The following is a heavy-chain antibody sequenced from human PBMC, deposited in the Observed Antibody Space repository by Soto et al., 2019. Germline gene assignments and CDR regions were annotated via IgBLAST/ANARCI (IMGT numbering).Heavy chain of an antibody. CDR1: GFTFSRYA. D-gene: IGHD6-13*01. Sequence: EVQLVESGGGLVRPGGSLRLSCAASGFTFSRYAMNWVRQAPGKGLEWLSYISSTTGAIYQTDSVKGRFTISRDNAKDFLYLQMHSLKDEATAVYYCARARLAAGGTLDYWGRGTLVTVSS. CDR2: ISSTTGAI. CDR3: ARARLAAGGTLDY. J-gene: IGHJ4*02. V-gene: IGHV3-48*02.